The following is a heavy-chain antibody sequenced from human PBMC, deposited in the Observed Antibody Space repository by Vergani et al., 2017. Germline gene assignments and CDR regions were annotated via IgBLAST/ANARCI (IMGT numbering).Heavy chain of an antibody. D-gene: IGHD3-3*01. CDR3: ARLGAAYYYYYYMDV. V-gene: IGHV3-30*03. CDR1: GFTFSSYG. Sequence: QVQLVESGGGVVQPGRSLRLSCAASGFTFSSYGMHWVRQAPGKGLEWVAVISYDGSNKYYADSVKGRFTISRDNSKNTLYLQMNSLRAEDTAVYYCARLGAAYYYYYYMDVWGKGTTVTVSS. CDR2: ISYDGSNK. J-gene: IGHJ6*03.